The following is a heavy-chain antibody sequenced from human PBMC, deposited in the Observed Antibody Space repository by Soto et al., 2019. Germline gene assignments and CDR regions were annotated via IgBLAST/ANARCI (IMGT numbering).Heavy chain of an antibody. CDR2: ISSSGSTI. J-gene: IGHJ5*02. V-gene: IGHV3-11*01. D-gene: IGHD3-10*01. CDR1: GFTFIDYY. CDR3: ARDLLRITMVRGVIISGPGGWFDP. Sequence: GGALRLSCAASGFTFIDYYMSWIRQAPGKGLEWVSYISSSGSTIYYADSVKGRFTISRDNAKNSLYLQMNSLRAEDTAVYYCARDLLRITMVRGVIISGPGGWFDPWGQGTLVTVSS.